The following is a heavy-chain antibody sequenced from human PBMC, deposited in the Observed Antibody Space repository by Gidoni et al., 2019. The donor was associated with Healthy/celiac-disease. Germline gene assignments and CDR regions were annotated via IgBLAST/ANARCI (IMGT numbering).Heavy chain of an antibody. Sequence: EVQLVESGGGLVKPGGSLSISVAASGFTFSSYSMNWVRQAPGKGLEWVSSISSSSSYIYYADSVKGRFTISRDNAKNSLYLQMNSLRAEDTAVYYCARDRDYGGNPFDYWGQGTLVTVSS. CDR2: ISSSSSYI. CDR1: GFTFSSYS. CDR3: ARDRDYGGNPFDY. V-gene: IGHV3-21*01. J-gene: IGHJ4*02. D-gene: IGHD4-17*01.